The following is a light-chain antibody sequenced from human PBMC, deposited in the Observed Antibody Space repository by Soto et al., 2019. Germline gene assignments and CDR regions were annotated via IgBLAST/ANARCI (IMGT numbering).Light chain of an antibody. Sequence: DIQMTQSPSSLSASIGDRVTITCRASQGINTYLAWYQQKPGRAPQPLIYAASALHSGVPSRFSGSGSGTDFTLTITSLQPEDVATYYCQKYNSAPRTFGQGTKVEVK. V-gene: IGKV1-27*01. CDR3: QKYNSAPRT. J-gene: IGKJ1*01. CDR1: QGINTY. CDR2: AAS.